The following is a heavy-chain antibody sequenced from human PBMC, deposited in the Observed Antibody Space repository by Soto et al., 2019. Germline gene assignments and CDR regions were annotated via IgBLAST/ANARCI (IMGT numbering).Heavy chain of an antibody. V-gene: IGHV1-8*01. CDR2: MNPNSGNT. J-gene: IGHJ4*02. D-gene: IGHD6-19*01. CDR3: AKIAVAEAYYFDY. Sequence: QVQLVQSGAEVKKPGASVKVSCKASGYTFTSYDINWVRQAAGQGLEWMGWMNPNSGNTGYAQKFQGRVTMTRNTSISTAYMELSSLRSEDTAVYYCAKIAVAEAYYFDYWGQGTLVTVSS. CDR1: GYTFTSYD.